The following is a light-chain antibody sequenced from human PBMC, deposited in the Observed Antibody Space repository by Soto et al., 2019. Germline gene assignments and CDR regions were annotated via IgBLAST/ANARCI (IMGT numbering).Light chain of an antibody. Sequence: SALTQPASVSGSPGQSITISCTGTSSDVGSYDYVSWYQQHPGKAPKLIIQEVSYRPSGVSNRFSGSKSGNTASLTISGLQAEDEADYYCNSYTTSTTYVFGTGTKVTVL. CDR1: SSDVGSYDY. J-gene: IGLJ1*01. V-gene: IGLV2-14*01. CDR3: NSYTTSTTYV. CDR2: EVS.